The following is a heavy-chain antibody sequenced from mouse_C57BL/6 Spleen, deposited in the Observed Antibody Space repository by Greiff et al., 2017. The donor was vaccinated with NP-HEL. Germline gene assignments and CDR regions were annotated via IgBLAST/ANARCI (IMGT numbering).Heavy chain of an antibody. V-gene: IGHV1-64*01. D-gene: IGHD2-4*01. CDR2: IHPNSGST. J-gene: IGHJ2*01. CDR1: GYTFTSYW. Sequence: VQLQQPGAELAKPGASVKLSCKASGYTFTSYWMHWVKQRPGQGLEWIGMIHPNSGSTNYNEKFKSKATLTVDKSSSTAYMKLSSLTSEDSAVYYCAREGDYALDYWGQGTTLTVSS. CDR3: AREGDYALDY.